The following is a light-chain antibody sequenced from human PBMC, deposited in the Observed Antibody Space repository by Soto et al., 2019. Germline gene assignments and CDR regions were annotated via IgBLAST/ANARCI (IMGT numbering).Light chain of an antibody. V-gene: IGKV1-5*01. CDR1: HSIGSG. Sequence: DIQMTQSPSTLSASVGDRVTITCRASHSIGSGLAWYQQKPGKAPKSLIYDASILESGVPSRFSGSGSGTEFALTISRLQPGDFATYYWQQDKSFLWTFGQVNNVKI. CDR2: DAS. CDR3: QQDKSFLWT. J-gene: IGKJ1*01.